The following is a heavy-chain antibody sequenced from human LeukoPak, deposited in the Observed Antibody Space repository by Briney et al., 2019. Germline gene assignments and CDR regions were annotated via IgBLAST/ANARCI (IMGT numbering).Heavy chain of an antibody. CDR3: AKGGSSGWMWFDP. Sequence: GGSLRLSCAASGFTFSSYGMNWVRQAPGKGLEWVSSISSSSSYIYYADSVKSRFTISRDNAKNSLYLQMNSLRVEDTALYYCAKGGSSGWMWFDPWGQGTLVTVSS. CDR2: ISSSSSYI. D-gene: IGHD6-19*01. V-gene: IGHV3-21*04. CDR1: GFTFSSYG. J-gene: IGHJ5*02.